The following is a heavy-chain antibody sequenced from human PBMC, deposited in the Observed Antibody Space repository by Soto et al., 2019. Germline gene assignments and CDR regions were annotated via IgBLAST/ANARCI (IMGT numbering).Heavy chain of an antibody. CDR1: GGTFSSYT. D-gene: IGHD2-21*02. J-gene: IGHJ4*02. V-gene: IGHV1-69*02. Sequence: GASVKVSCKASGGTFSSYTISWVRQAPGQGLEWMGRIIPILGIANYAQKFQGRVTMTRNTSISTAYMELSSLRSEDTAVYYCARLTASYWGQGTLVTVSS. CDR2: IIPILGIA. CDR3: ARLTASY.